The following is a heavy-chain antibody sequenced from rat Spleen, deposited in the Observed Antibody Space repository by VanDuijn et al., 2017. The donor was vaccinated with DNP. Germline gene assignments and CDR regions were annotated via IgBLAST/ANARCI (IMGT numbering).Heavy chain of an antibody. D-gene: IGHD1-7*01. CDR2: ISYSGSS. J-gene: IGHJ2*01. Sequence: EVRLQESGPGLVQPSQSLSLTCSVTGYSITSNYWAWIRKFPGNKMEYIGHISYSGSSNYNPSLKSRISITRDTSKNHFLLHLNSVTSEDSATYYCARWTRYFDYWGQGIMVTVSS. CDR3: ARWTRYFDY. CDR1: GYSITSNY. V-gene: IGHV3-1*01.